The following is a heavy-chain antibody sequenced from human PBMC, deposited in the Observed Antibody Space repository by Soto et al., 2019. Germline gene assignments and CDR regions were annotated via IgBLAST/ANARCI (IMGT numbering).Heavy chain of an antibody. CDR3: ANQPEREYDFWSYYYYYMDV. CDR1: GFTFSSYA. CDR2: ISGSGGST. J-gene: IGHJ6*03. V-gene: IGHV3-23*01. D-gene: IGHD3-3*01. Sequence: GGSLRLSCAASGFTFSSYAMSWVRQAPGKGLEWVSAISGSGGSTYYADSVKGRFTISRDNSKNTLYLQMNSLRAEDTAVYYCANQPEREYDFWSYYYYYMDVWGKGTTVTVSS.